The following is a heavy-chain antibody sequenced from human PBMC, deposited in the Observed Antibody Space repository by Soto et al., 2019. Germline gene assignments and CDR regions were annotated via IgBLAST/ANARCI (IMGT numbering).Heavy chain of an antibody. Sequence: QVQLQHWGAGLLKPSETLSLTSVGYGGSFSGYYCSWIRQHPGKGLEWIGEINHSGSTNYNPSLKTRVTISVDTSKNQFARMLSSVTAADTAVYYCASFLAGRYNWNRAYWGHGPLVIVSS. J-gene: IGHJ4*01. CDR1: GGSFSGYY. CDR3: ASFLAGRYNWNRAY. V-gene: IGHV4-34*01. CDR2: INHSGST. D-gene: IGHD1-20*01.